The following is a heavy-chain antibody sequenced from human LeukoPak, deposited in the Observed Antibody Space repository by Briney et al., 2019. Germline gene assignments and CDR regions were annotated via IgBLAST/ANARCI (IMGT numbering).Heavy chain of an antibody. Sequence: PSETLSLTCTVSGDSFSSVTDYWAWIRQPPGKGLEWIASGDYSGGTYYNPSLESRVALSADTSKNQFSLKLSSVTAADTAVYYCARDRYYSDSSGYKLPVWFDPWGQGTLVTVSS. J-gene: IGHJ5*02. CDR1: GDSFSSVTDY. CDR2: GDYSGGT. V-gene: IGHV4-39*07. D-gene: IGHD3-22*01. CDR3: ARDRYYSDSSGYKLPVWFDP.